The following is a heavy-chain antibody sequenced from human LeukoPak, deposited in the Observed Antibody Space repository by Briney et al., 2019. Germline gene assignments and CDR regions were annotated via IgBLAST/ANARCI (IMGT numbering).Heavy chain of an antibody. CDR2: INPSGGST. CDR3: ARSDWSGLAIDP. V-gene: IGHV1-46*01. D-gene: IGHD3-3*01. CDR1: GYTFTSYY. Sequence: ASVNVSCKASGYTFTSYYMHWVRQAPGQGLEWMGIINPSGGSTSYAQKFQGRVTMTRDTSTSTVYMELSSLRSEDTAVYYCARSDWSGLAIDPWGQGTLVTVSS. J-gene: IGHJ5*02.